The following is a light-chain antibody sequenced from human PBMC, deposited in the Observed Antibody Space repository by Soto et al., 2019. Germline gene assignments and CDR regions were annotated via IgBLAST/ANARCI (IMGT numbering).Light chain of an antibody. CDR3: QHYTNWPPIT. Sequence: ILMTQSPVTLSVSPGDSATLSCRANQSIGSNLAWYQQKPGQAPRLLIYAASTRVTGLPGRFSGRGSGTEFPLTISGLQSEDFAIYYCQHYTNWPPITFGQGTRLEIK. CDR1: QSIGSN. J-gene: IGKJ5*01. CDR2: AAS. V-gene: IGKV3-15*01.